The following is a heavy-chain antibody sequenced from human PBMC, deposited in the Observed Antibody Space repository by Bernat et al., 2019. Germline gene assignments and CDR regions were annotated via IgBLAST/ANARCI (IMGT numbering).Heavy chain of an antibody. CDR3: ARANPPSPYDY. CDR2: FDPEDGET. CDR1: GYTLTELS. V-gene: IGHV1-24*01. Sequence: QVQLVQSGAEVKKPGASVKVSCKVSGYTLTELSMHWVRQAPGKGLEWMGGFDPEDGETIYAQKFQGRVTITADKSTSTAYMELSSLRSEDTAVYYCARANPPSPYDYWGQGTLVTVSS. J-gene: IGHJ4*02.